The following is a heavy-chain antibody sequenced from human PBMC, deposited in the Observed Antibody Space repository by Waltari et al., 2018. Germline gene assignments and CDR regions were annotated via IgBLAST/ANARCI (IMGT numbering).Heavy chain of an antibody. CDR2: INYSGST. CDR1: GGSISSSDYY. CDR3: TRDAPPPGVSGSYAAVAY. J-gene: IGHJ4*02. D-gene: IGHD3-16*01. V-gene: IGHV4-39*07. Sequence: QLQLQESGPGLVKPSETLSLACTVSGGSISSSDYYWGWIRQPPGKGLEWIGSINYSGSTYSNPSLKSRVTISLDPSKNQFSLKLSSVTAADTAVYYCTRDAPPPGVSGSYAAVAYWGQGSLVIVSS.